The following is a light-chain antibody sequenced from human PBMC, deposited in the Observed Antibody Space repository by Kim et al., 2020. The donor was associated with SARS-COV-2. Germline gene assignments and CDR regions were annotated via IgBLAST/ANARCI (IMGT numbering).Light chain of an antibody. CDR2: RDN. J-gene: IGLJ1*01. CDR1: SFGRKN. CDR3: QVWDSDTYL. V-gene: IGLV3-9*01. Sequence: SVAPGQTASINWGGNSFGRKNVHWYQQKPGQAPVLVIFRDNNRPPGIPERFSASTPGNTATLTISGAQAGDEADYYCQVWDSDTYLFGSGTKVTVL.